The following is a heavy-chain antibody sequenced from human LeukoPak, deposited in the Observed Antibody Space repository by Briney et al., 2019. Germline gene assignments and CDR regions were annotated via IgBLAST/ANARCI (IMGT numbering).Heavy chain of an antibody. CDR2: ISWNSGSI. V-gene: IGHV3-9*01. CDR3: AKDIGAYSYGYNAFDI. CDR1: GFTFDDYA. J-gene: IGHJ3*02. Sequence: SLRLSCAASGFTFDDYAMHWVRQAPGKGLEWVSGISWNSGSIGYADSVKGRFTISRDNAKNSLYLQMNSLRAADTALYYCAKDIGAYSYGYNAFDIWGQGTMVTVSS. D-gene: IGHD5-18*01.